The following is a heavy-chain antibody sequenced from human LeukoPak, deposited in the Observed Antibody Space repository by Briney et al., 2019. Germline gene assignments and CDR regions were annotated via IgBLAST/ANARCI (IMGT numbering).Heavy chain of an antibody. D-gene: IGHD5-24*01. J-gene: IGHJ4*02. CDR1: GYTFSDYY. Sequence: ASVKVSCKASGYTFSDYYMHWVRQAPGQGLEWMGWINPNSGGTNYAQKFQGRVTMTRDKSISTAYMELYSLRSDDTAVYYCARGAARMVEIATIISFEYWGQGTLVTVSS. CDR3: ARGAARMVEIATIISFEY. CDR2: INPNSGGT. V-gene: IGHV1-2*02.